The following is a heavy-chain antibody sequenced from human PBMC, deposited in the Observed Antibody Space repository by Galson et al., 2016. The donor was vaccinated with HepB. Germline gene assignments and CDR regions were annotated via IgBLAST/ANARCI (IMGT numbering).Heavy chain of an antibody. Sequence: SLRLSCAASGLTFNAYWMSWVRQPPGKGLEWVANIKQDGSDTFYVGSVKGRFTISRDNFENSLYLQMNDLRDEDTGVYYCATGGAAYWSGFYSHENYGLGVWGQGTTVTVSS. J-gene: IGHJ6*02. V-gene: IGHV3-7*01. CDR3: ATGGAAYWSGFYSHENYGLGV. D-gene: IGHD3-3*01. CDR2: IKQDGSDT. CDR1: GLTFNAYW.